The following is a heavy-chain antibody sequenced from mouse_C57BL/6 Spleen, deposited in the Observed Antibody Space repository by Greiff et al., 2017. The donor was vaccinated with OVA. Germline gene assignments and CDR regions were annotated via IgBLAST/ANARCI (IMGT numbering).Heavy chain of an antibody. V-gene: IGHV1-82*01. CDR3: ARREAPDYYFDY. CDR2: IYPGDGDT. J-gene: IGHJ2*01. Sequence: QVQLKQSGPELVKPGASVKISCKASGYAFSSSWMNWVKQRPGTGLEWIGRIYPGDGDTNYNGKFKGKATLTADKSSSTAYMQLSSLTSEDSAVYFCARREAPDYYFDYWGQGTTVTVSA. CDR1: GYAFSSSW.